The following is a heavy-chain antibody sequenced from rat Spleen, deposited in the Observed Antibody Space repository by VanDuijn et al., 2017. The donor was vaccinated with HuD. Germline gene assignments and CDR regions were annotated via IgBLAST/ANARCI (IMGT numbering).Heavy chain of an antibody. CDR3: TTDLDYYDGSYYVNWFAY. Sequence: EVQLVESDGGLVQPGRSLKLSCAASGFTFSDYYMAWVRQAPTKGLEWVATIAFDGIGTYYRDSVKGRFTISRDNAKTTLYLQMDSLRSEDTATYYCTTDLDYYDGSYYVNWFAYWGQGTLVTVSS. CDR1: GFTFSDYY. D-gene: IGHD1-12*02. V-gene: IGHV5-20*01. J-gene: IGHJ3*01. CDR2: IAFDGIGT.